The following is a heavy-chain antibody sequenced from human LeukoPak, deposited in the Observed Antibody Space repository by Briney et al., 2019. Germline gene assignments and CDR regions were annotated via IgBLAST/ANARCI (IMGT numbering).Heavy chain of an antibody. V-gene: IGHV4-59*01. CDR3: ARGYGDFRVEGRYFHS. D-gene: IGHD4-17*01. CDR1: GGSISSYY. CDR2: VHYSGTA. J-gene: IGHJ4*02. Sequence: SETLSLTCTVSGGSISSYYWSWIRQPPGKGLEFIGHVHYSGTANYKPSLRSRVTISIATSKQQFFLKLKSVTAADTAVYYCARGYGDFRVEGRYFHSWGQGTLVTVSS.